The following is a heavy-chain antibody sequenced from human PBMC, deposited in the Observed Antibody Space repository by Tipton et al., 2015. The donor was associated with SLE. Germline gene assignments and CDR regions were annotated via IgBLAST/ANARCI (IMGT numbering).Heavy chain of an antibody. D-gene: IGHD2-2*01. J-gene: IGHJ4*02. Sequence: TLSLTCTVSGGSISPYHWNWLRQPPGQGLQWIGRIFDSGYINYNPSLQNRVTISLDTSKNQMSLKLSSVTAADTAVYYCARGTSIVVVPAALTDWGQGTLVTVSS. CDR3: ARGTSIVVVPAALTD. V-gene: IGHV4-59*01. CDR1: GGSISPYH. CDR2: IFDSGYI.